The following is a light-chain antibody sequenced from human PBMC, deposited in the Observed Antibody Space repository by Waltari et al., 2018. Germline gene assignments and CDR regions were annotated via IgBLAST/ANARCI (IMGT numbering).Light chain of an antibody. CDR2: AAS. CDR3: QQRSNWPIS. V-gene: IGKV3-11*01. CDR1: QSVSDY. J-gene: IGKJ5*01. Sequence: EIVLTQSPATLSLSPGERATLSCRASQSVSDYLAWYQQKPGQAPRLLISAASNRATGIPARFSGSGSGTDFTLTIGSLEPEDFAFYYCQQRSNWPISFGQGTRLEIK.